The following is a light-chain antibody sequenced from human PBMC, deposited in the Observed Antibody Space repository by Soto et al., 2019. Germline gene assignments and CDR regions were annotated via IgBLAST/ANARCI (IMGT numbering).Light chain of an antibody. J-gene: IGKJ5*01. CDR2: SAS. CDR3: QQYNDWPIT. V-gene: IGKV3-15*01. CDR1: QSVSNN. Sequence: EIVLTQSPGTLSLSPGERATLSCRASQSVSNNYLAWYQQRPGQSPRLLMHSASARAAGLPARFSGSGSGTEFSLSIHSLQSEDFAVYFCQQYNDWPITFGQGTRLEI.